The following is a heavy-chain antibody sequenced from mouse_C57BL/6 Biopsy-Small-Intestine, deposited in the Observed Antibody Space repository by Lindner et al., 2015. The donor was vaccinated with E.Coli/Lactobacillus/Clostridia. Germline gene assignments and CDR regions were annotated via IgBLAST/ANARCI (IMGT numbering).Heavy chain of an antibody. CDR2: IYPGDGDT. D-gene: IGHD3-1*01. J-gene: IGHJ3*01. Sequence: VQLQESGAELVKPGASVKISCKASGYAFSSYWMNWVKQRPGKGLEWIGQIYPGDGDTNYNGKFKGKATLTADKSSSTAYMQLSSLTSEDSAVYFCAREGYTNGDPWFAYWGQGTLVTVSA. V-gene: IGHV1-80*01. CDR1: GYAFSSYW. CDR3: AREGYTNGDPWFAY.